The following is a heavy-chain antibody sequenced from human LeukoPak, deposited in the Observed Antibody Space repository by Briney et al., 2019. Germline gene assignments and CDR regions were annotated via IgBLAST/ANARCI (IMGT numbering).Heavy chain of an antibody. Sequence: GGSLRLSCAASGFTFSGYWMSWVRQAPGKGLEWVANINQDGSEKYYVDSVKGRFTTSRNNAKNSLFLQMGSLRVEDTAVYYCARESTAGYNSSWYGFRNWGQGTLVSVSS. CDR1: GFTFSGYW. D-gene: IGHD6-13*01. J-gene: IGHJ1*01. V-gene: IGHV3-7*01. CDR3: ARESTAGYNSSWYGFRN. CDR2: INQDGSEK.